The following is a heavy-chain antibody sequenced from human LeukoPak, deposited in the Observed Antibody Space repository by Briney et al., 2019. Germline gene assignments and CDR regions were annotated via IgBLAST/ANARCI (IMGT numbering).Heavy chain of an antibody. CDR3: ARGGPIYCSGDSCYPGDY. CDR1: GFTFDDYA. V-gene: IGHV3-9*01. CDR2: ISWNSGSI. D-gene: IGHD2-15*01. J-gene: IGHJ4*02. Sequence: PGRSLRLSCAASGFTFDDYAMHWVRQAPGKGLEWVSGISWNSGSIGYADSVKGRFTISRDNAKNSLYLQMNSLRAEDTALYYCARGGPIYCSGDSCYPGDYWGQGTLVTVSS.